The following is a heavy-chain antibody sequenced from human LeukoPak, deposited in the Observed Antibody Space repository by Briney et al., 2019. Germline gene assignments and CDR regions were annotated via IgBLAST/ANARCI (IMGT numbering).Heavy chain of an antibody. V-gene: IGHV4-59*01. Sequence: SETLSLTCTVSGGSISSYYWSWIRQPPGKGLEWIGFTYYSGSTNYNPSLKSRVTISVDTSKNQFSLKLSSVTAADTAVYYCARGDDSGYDEGGFDYWGQGTLVTVSS. CDR2: TYYSGST. D-gene: IGHD5-12*01. CDR1: GGSISSYY. J-gene: IGHJ4*02. CDR3: ARGDDSGYDEGGFDY.